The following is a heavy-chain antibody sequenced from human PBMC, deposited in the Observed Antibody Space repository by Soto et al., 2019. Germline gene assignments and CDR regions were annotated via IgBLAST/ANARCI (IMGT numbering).Heavy chain of an antibody. D-gene: IGHD2-2*01. Sequence: KPGGSLRLSCAASGFTFSSYSMNWVRQAPGKGLEWVSSISSSSSYIYYADSVKGRFTISRDNAKNSLYLQMNSLRAEDTAVYYCARDYCSSTSCYLYYYYGMDVWGQGTTVTVSS. CDR3: ARDYCSSTSCYLYYYYGMDV. CDR2: ISSSSSYI. CDR1: GFTFSSYS. J-gene: IGHJ6*02. V-gene: IGHV3-21*01.